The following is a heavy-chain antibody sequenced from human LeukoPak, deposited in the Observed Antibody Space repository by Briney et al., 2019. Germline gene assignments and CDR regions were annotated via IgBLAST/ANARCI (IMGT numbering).Heavy chain of an antibody. CDR3: ARGRGRQLEDAFDI. J-gene: IGHJ3*02. Sequence: VASVKVSCKASGYTFTSYDINWVRQATGQGLEWMGWMNPNSGNTGYAQKFQGRVTITRNTSISTAYMELSSLRSEDTAVYYCARGRGRQLEDAFDIWGQGTMVTVSS. D-gene: IGHD6-6*01. CDR1: GYTFTSYD. CDR2: MNPNSGNT. V-gene: IGHV1-8*03.